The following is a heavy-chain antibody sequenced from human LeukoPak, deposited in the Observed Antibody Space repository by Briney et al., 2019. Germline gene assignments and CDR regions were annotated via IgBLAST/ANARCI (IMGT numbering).Heavy chain of an antibody. CDR3: ARDYFGSGTYYPYQYYGMDV. CDR2: ISGSGDST. Sequence: SGGSLRLSCAASGLNFRAYGMSWVRQAPGKGLEWVSTISGSGDSTYHADSVKGRFTISRDNSKNTLSLQMNSLRAEDTAVYFCARDYFGSGTYYPYQYYGMDVWDQGTTVTVSS. J-gene: IGHJ6*02. CDR1: GLNFRAYG. V-gene: IGHV3-23*01. D-gene: IGHD3-10*01.